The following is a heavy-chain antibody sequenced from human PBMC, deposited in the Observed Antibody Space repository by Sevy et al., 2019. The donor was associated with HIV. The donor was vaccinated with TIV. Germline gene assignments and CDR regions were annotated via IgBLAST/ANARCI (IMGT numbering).Heavy chain of an antibody. CDR2: ISFDGSDK. Sequence: GGSLRLSCAASGFDFSTYDMHWVRQAPGKGLEWVAFISFDGSDKWYGDSVKGRFTISEDNSKNTLYVQMNTLRGEDTAVYYCAKRERSYYNSSGNYDAFDVWGQGTSVTVSS. D-gene: IGHD3-22*01. V-gene: IGHV3-33*03. CDR3: AKRERSYYNSSGNYDAFDV. CDR1: GFDFSTYD. J-gene: IGHJ3*01.